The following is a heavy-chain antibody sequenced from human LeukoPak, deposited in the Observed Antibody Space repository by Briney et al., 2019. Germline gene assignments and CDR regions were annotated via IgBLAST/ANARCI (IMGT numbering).Heavy chain of an antibody. J-gene: IGHJ4*02. V-gene: IGHV4-4*02. CDR3: ARDSDSSGYPYFDY. CDR2: IYYSGST. CDR1: GGSISSSNW. Sequence: SSETLSLTCAVSGGSISSSNWWSWVRQPPGKGLEWIGYIYYSGSTSYNPSLKSRVTISVDTSKNQFSLKLSSVTAADTAVYYCARDSDSSGYPYFDYWGQGTLVTVSS. D-gene: IGHD3-22*01.